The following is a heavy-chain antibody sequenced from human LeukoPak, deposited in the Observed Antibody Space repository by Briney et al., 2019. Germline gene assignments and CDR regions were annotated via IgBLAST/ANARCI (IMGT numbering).Heavy chain of an antibody. CDR3: ARDGDGYNYDYYFDY. V-gene: IGHV1-3*01. CDR1: GYTFTSYA. D-gene: IGHD5-24*01. Sequence: AASVKVSCKASGYTFTSYAMHWVRQAPGQRLEWMGWINAGNGNTKYSQKFQGRVTMTRDTSTSTVYMELSSLRSEDTAVYYCARDGDGYNYDYYFDYWGQGTLVTVSS. CDR2: INAGNGNT. J-gene: IGHJ4*02.